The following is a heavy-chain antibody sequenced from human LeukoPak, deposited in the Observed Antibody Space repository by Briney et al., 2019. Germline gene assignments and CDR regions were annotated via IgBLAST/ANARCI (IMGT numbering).Heavy chain of an antibody. CDR1: GFTFSSYW. D-gene: IGHD3-3*01. CDR3: ARGYYDFWSGCYHGFDY. Sequence: GSLRLSCAASGFTFSSYWMSWVRQAPGKGLEWVANIKQDGSEKYYVDSVKGRFTISRDNAKNSLYLQMNSLRAEDTAVYYCARGYYDFWSGCYHGFDYWGQGTLVTVSS. J-gene: IGHJ4*02. CDR2: IKQDGSEK. V-gene: IGHV3-7*01.